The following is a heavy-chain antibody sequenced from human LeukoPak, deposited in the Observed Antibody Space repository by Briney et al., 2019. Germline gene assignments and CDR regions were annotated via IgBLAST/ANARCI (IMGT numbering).Heavy chain of an antibody. V-gene: IGHV3-23*01. CDR3: AKGDYYASGSSFDY. Sequence: GGSLRLSCAVSGSTFSSYAMSWVREAPGKGLEWVSGISDNGGGTYYADSVKGRFTISRDNSKNTLYLQMNCLRAEDTAVYYCAKGDYYASGSSFDYWGQGTLVTVSS. D-gene: IGHD3-10*01. CDR2: ISDNGGGT. CDR1: GSTFSSYA. J-gene: IGHJ4*02.